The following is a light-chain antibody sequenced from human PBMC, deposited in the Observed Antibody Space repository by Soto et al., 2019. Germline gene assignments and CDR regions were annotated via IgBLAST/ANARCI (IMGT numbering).Light chain of an antibody. CDR2: DAF. Sequence: DIQMTESPSSLSASVGDRVTITCRASQSISSWLAWYQQKPGKAPKLLIFDAFSLESGVPARFSGSGSGTEFILTISSLQPDDVGTYYCQQYNTHSGTFGQGTKVDIK. CDR3: QQYNTHSGT. CDR1: QSISSW. V-gene: IGKV1-5*01. J-gene: IGKJ1*01.